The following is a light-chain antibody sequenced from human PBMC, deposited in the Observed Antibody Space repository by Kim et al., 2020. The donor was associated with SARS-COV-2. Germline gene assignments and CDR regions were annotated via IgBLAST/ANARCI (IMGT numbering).Light chain of an antibody. Sequence: SPGERATLSCRASQTISSNYIAWYQQKPGQAPRLLVYGASSRATGIPDRFSVSGSGTDFTLTISRLEPEDIAVYYCQQYGTSPLTFGGGTKVDIK. V-gene: IGKV3-20*01. J-gene: IGKJ4*01. CDR1: QTISSNY. CDR3: QQYGTSPLT. CDR2: GAS.